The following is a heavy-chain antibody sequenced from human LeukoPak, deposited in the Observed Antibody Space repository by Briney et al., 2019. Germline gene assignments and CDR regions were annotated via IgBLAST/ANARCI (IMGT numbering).Heavy chain of an antibody. CDR1: GGSISSYY. D-gene: IGHD5-18*01. CDR2: IYYSGST. J-gene: IGHJ4*02. V-gene: IGHV4-59*08. Sequence: SETLSLTCTVSGGSISSYYWSWIRQPPGKGLEWIGYIYYSGSTNYNPSLKSRVTISVDTSKNQFSLKLSSVTAADTAVYYCARKWVQLRHIDYWGQGTLVTVSS. CDR3: ARKWVQLRHIDY.